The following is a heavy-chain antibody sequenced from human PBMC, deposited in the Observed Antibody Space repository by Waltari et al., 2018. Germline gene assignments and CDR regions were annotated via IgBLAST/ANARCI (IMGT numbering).Heavy chain of an antibody. CDR2: ISYNGAS. V-gene: IGHV4-39*01. J-gene: IGHJ3*01. D-gene: IGHD5-12*01. Sequence: QLQLQESGPGLVKPSETLALTCSVSGGSITTNRHYWGWFRQPPGQGLEWIGTISYNGASYSSPSLRGRLTLSRDTTMNQLSLKLGSVTAADTAVYYCATYIGASVGTAAFDVWGQGTMVTVSS. CDR3: ATYIGASVGTAAFDV. CDR1: GGSITTNRHY.